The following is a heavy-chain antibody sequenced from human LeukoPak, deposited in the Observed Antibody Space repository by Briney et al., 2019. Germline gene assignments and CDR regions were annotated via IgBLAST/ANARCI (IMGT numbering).Heavy chain of an antibody. J-gene: IGHJ4*02. CDR2: INHSGST. Sequence: SETLSLTCAVYGGSFSGYYWSWIRQPPGKGLEWIGEINHSGSTNYNPSLKSRVTISVDTSKNQFSLKLSSVTAADTAVYYCARGEDYYDSSLTLDYWGQGTLVTVSS. CDR3: ARGEDYYDSSLTLDY. CDR1: GGSFSGYY. V-gene: IGHV4-34*01. D-gene: IGHD3-22*01.